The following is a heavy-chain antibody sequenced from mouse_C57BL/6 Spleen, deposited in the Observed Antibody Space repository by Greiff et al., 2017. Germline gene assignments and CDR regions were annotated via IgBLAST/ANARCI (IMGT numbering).Heavy chain of an antibody. J-gene: IGHJ4*01. CDR1: GYSITSGYY. V-gene: IGHV3-6*01. Sequence: ESGPGLVKPSQSLSLTCSVTGYSITSGYYWNWIRQFPGNKLEWMGYISYDGSNNYNPSLKNRISITRDTSKNQFFRKLNSVTTEDTATYYCARDNYYSNYVGAMDYWGQGTSVTVSS. D-gene: IGHD2-5*01. CDR3: ARDNYYSNYVGAMDY. CDR2: ISYDGSN.